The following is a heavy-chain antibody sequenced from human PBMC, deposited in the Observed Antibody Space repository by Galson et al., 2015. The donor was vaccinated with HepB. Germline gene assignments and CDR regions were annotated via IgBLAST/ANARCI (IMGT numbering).Heavy chain of an antibody. D-gene: IGHD4-17*01. CDR1: GDSVSRNSVA. J-gene: IGHJ4*02. CDR3: ARGLPWGDYQSYYFDS. CDR2: IYYRSRWYN. V-gene: IGHV6-1*01. Sequence: CAISGDSVSRNSVAWNWIRQSPSRGLEWLGRIYYRSRWYNDSAISVKGRITVNPDTSKNQFSLQLNSVTPEDTAVYYCARGLPWGDYQSYYFDSWGRGTLVTVSS.